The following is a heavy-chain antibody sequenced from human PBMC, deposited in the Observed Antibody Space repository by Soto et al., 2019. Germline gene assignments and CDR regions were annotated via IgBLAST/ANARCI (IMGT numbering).Heavy chain of an antibody. Sequence: ASVKLSCKASGYTLTSYDINWVRQATGQGLEWMGWMNPNSGNTGYAQKFQGRVTMTRNTSISTAYMELSSLRSEDTAVYYCARDEGGDFWSGFHTILIHWFDPWGQGTLVTVSS. D-gene: IGHD3-3*01. CDR1: GYTLTSYD. V-gene: IGHV1-8*01. CDR2: MNPNSGNT. J-gene: IGHJ5*02. CDR3: ARDEGGDFWSGFHTILIHWFDP.